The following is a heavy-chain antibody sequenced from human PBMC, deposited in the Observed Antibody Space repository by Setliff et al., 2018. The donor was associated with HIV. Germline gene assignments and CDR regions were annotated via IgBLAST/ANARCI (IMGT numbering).Heavy chain of an antibody. CDR2: MASRHDGGTT. Sequence: GGSLRLSCAASGFTASEFTFSNAWLTWVRHCPGKGLEWLGRMASRHDGGTTDCAAPVRGRFTISRDNSKNTLYLQMGSLRAEDMAVYYCARGDYGDGLYWYFDLWGRGTLVTVSS. D-gene: IGHD4-17*01. J-gene: IGHJ2*01. CDR1: GFTASEFTFSNAW. V-gene: IGHV3-15*04. CDR3: ARGDYGDGLYWYFDL.